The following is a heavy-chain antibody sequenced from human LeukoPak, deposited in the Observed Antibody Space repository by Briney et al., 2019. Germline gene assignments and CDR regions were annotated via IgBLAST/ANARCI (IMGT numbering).Heavy chain of an antibody. CDR1: GGSFSGYY. D-gene: IGHD6-13*01. CDR2: INHSGST. V-gene: IGHV4-34*01. Sequence: SETLSLTCAVYGGSFSGYYWSWIRQPPGKGLEWIGEINHSGSTNYNPSLKSRVTISVDTSKNQFSLKLSPVRAADTAVYYCARGPPLDTPRGIAAAGRTPPFDYWGQGTLVTVSS. CDR3: ARGPPLDTPRGIAAAGRTPPFDY. J-gene: IGHJ4*02.